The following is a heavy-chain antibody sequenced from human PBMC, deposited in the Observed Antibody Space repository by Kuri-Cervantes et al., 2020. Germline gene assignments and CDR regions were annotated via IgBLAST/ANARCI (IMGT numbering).Heavy chain of an antibody. J-gene: IGHJ6*02. D-gene: IGHD5-24*01. Sequence: SGKVSCKASGGTFSSYTISWVRQAPGQGLEWMGRIIPILGIANYAQKFQGRVTITADQSTSTAYMELSSLRSEDTAVYYCARDDRRDGYVRDVWGQGTTVTVSS. CDR3: ARDDRRDGYVRDV. CDR1: GGTFSSYT. CDR2: IIPILGIA. V-gene: IGHV1-69*04.